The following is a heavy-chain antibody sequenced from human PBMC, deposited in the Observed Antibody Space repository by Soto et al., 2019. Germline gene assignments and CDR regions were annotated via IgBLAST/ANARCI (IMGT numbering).Heavy chain of an antibody. CDR1: GYILTGYS. V-gene: IGHV1-2*02. CDR3: ARGYGSSPNMELRFGMDV. Sequence: QVYLVQSGAEVRRPGASVKVSCTAFGYILTGYSLHWVRQAPGQGLEWMGWVVPNSGATNPAERFHGRVSMTRDTSISAAYLELSSMRSDDTAVYYCARGYGSSPNMELRFGMDVWGQGTTISVSS. CDR2: VVPNSGAT. J-gene: IGHJ6*02. D-gene: IGHD5-18*01.